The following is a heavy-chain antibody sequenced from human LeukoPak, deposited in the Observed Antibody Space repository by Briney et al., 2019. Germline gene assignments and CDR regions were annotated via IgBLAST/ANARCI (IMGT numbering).Heavy chain of an antibody. CDR1: GYSIISGYY. CDR3: ARAYSSGWYYFDY. J-gene: IGHJ4*02. CDR2: IYHSGST. V-gene: IGHV4-38-2*01. Sequence: PSETLSLTCAVSGYSIISGYYWGWIRQPPGKGLEWIGSIYHSGSTYYNPSLKSRVTISVDTSKNQFSLKLSSVTAADTAVYYCARAYSSGWYYFDYWGQGTLVTVSS. D-gene: IGHD6-19*01.